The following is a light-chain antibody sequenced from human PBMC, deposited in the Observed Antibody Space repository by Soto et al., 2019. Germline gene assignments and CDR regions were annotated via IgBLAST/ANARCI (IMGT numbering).Light chain of an antibody. V-gene: IGKV1-39*01. CDR2: AAS. CDR3: QQSYSDPPT. CDR1: QNISTN. Sequence: DIQMTQSPSSLSAAVGDIVTVTCRASQNISTNLNWYQQKPGKAPNLLISAASSLQSGVPSRFSGSGSGTEFTLTISTLQPEDFATYYCQQSYSDPPTFGGGTKVEI. J-gene: IGKJ4*01.